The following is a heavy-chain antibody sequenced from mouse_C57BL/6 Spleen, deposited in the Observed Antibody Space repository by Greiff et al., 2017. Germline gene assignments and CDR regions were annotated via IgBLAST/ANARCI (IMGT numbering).Heavy chain of an antibody. CDR2: ISSGSSTI. Sequence: EVQLVESGGGLVKPGGSLKLSCAASGFTFSDYGMHWVRQAPEKGLEWVAYISSGSSTIYYADTVKGRITISQDNAKTTLYLQMTSLRSEVTAMYYCARGPLYYGSSDGYCDVWGTGTTVTVSS. D-gene: IGHD1-1*01. V-gene: IGHV5-17*01. CDR3: ARGPLYYGSSDGYCDV. CDR1: GFTFSDYG. J-gene: IGHJ1*03.